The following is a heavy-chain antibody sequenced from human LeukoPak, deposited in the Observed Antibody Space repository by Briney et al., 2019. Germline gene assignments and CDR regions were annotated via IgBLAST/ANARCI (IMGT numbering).Heavy chain of an antibody. CDR3: ASATVQLGSRYYNVFDP. Sequence: GGSLRLSCAASGFTFSTYYMTWVRQAPGKGLEWVANMKPDGSVKDYGDSVKGRFTVSRDNTQNSLFLQMDSLRVDDTAVYYCASATVQLGSRYYNVFDPWGQGTLVTVSS. J-gene: IGHJ5*02. V-gene: IGHV3-7*03. CDR2: MKPDGSVK. D-gene: IGHD3-3*01. CDR1: GFTFSTYY.